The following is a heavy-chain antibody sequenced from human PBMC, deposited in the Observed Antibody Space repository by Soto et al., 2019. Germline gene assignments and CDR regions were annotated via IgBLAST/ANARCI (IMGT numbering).Heavy chain of an antibody. V-gene: IGHV1-18*01. CDR1: GYTFSSYG. Sequence: QVQLVQSGAEVKKPGASVKVSCKTSGYTFSSYGISWVRQAPGQGLEWMGWISTYKGDTHYVQNLQGRVTLTTDTSTSTAYMELRSLRSADTAVYYCARAYGDYYFDYWGQGTLVTVSS. D-gene: IGHD4-17*01. CDR2: ISTYKGDT. J-gene: IGHJ4*02. CDR3: ARAYGDYYFDY.